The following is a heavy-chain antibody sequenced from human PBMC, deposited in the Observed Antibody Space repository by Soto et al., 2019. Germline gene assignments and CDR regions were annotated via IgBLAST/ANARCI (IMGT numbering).Heavy chain of an antibody. Sequence: PSETLSLTCAVYGGSFSGYYWSWIRQPPGKGLEWIGEINHSGSTNYNPSLKSRVTISADKSISTAYLQWSSLKASDTAMYYCARHDCSSTSCWFDPWGQGTLVTVSS. J-gene: IGHJ5*02. CDR2: INHSGST. V-gene: IGHV4-34*01. D-gene: IGHD2-2*01. CDR3: ARHDCSSTSCWFDP. CDR1: GGSFSGYY.